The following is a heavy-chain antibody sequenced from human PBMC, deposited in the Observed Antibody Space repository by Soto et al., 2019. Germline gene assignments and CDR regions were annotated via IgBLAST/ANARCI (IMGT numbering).Heavy chain of an antibody. CDR2: ISYDGGNK. V-gene: IGHV3-30*03. CDR3: ATRRGAGSHFDF. D-gene: IGHD5-12*01. CDR1: GFTFSSYG. Sequence: GGSLRLSCAASGFTFSSYGMHWVRQAPGKGLEWVAVISYDGGNKYYADSVKGRFTISRDNSKNTLYVQMSSLRLEDTAVYYCATRRGAGSHFDFWGHGTLVTVSS. J-gene: IGHJ4*01.